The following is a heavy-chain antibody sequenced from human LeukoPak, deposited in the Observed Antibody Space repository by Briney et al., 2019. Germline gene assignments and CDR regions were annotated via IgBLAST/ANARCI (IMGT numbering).Heavy chain of an antibody. CDR1: GFTFSSYA. J-gene: IGHJ4*02. CDR2: ISYDGSNK. D-gene: IGHD3-9*01. CDR3: ARDGTGTTGYDY. V-gene: IGHV3-30*04. Sequence: GSLGLSCAASGFTFSSYAMHWVRQAPGKGLGWGAVISYDGSNKYYADSVKGRFTISRDNSKNTLYLQMNSLRAEDTAVYYCARDGTGTTGYDYWGQGTMVTVSS.